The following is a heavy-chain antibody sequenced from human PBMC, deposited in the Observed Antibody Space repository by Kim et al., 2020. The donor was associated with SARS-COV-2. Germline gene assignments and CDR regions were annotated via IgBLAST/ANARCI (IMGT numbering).Heavy chain of an antibody. J-gene: IGHJ4*02. CDR1: GYTFTNYA. D-gene: IGHD3-16*02. CDR3: ARVIWGSYRYTDS. CDR2: INTDTWNP. Sequence: ASVKVSCKASGYTFTNYAISWVRQAPGQGLEWMGWINTDTWNPTYAQAFTGRFVFSVDTSVSTTYLQISSLKAEYTALYYCARVIWGSYRYTDSWGQGTL. V-gene: IGHV7-4-1*02.